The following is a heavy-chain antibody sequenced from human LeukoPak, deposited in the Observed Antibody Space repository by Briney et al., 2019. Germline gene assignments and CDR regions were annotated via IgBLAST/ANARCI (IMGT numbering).Heavy chain of an antibody. D-gene: IGHD2-15*01. V-gene: IGHV3-21*01. J-gene: IGHJ6*03. CDR3: AGDLGGYCSGGSCYLTYYYYYMDV. CDR1: GFTFSSYG. Sequence: GGSLRLSCAASGFTFSSYGMNWVRQAPGKGLEWVASISSSSSYIYYADSVKGRFTISRDNAKNSLFLQMNSLTAEDTAVYYCAGDLGGYCSGGSCYLTYYYYYMDVWGKGTTVTVSS. CDR2: ISSSSSYI.